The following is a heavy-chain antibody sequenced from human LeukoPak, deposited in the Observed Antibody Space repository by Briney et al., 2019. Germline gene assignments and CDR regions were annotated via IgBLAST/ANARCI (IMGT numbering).Heavy chain of an antibody. CDR1: GGSFSAYH. Sequence: SETLSLTCAVYGGSFSAYHWSWIRQPPGKGLEWIGEINHSGSTNYNPSLKSRVTMSVDTSRNQFSLKLNSVTAADAAVYYCVRADGRDGYKGLVDYWGQGTLVSVSS. J-gene: IGHJ4*02. CDR2: INHSGST. CDR3: VRADGRDGYKGLVDY. V-gene: IGHV4-34*01. D-gene: IGHD5-24*01.